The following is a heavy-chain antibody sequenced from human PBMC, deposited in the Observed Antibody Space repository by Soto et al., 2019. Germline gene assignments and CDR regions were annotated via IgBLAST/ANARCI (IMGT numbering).Heavy chain of an antibody. J-gene: IGHJ6*02. CDR2: IRGKPNNYAT. Sequence: EVQLVESGGGLVQPGGSLKLSCAASGFTFSGSALHWVRQASGKGLEWIGRIRGKPNNYATAYAASVKGRFTISRDDSKNTAYLQINSLKTEDTAVYYCCSRHYDILTASFGAMDVWGQGTTVTVSS. V-gene: IGHV3-73*02. D-gene: IGHD3-9*01. CDR3: CSRHYDILTASFGAMDV. CDR1: GFTFSGSA.